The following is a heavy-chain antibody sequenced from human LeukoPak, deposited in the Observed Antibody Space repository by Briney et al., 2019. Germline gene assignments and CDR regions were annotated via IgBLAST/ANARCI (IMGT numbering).Heavy chain of an antibody. V-gene: IGHV3-53*01. CDR3: ASTIAVAGPEYFQH. CDR1: GGSISSYY. CDR2: IYSGGST. Sequence: ETLSLTCTVSGGSISSYYWSWIRQAPGKGLEWVSVIYSGGSTYYADSVKGRFTISRDNSKNTLYLQMNSLRAEDTAVYYCASTIAVAGPEYFQHWGQGTLVTVSS. D-gene: IGHD6-19*01. J-gene: IGHJ1*01.